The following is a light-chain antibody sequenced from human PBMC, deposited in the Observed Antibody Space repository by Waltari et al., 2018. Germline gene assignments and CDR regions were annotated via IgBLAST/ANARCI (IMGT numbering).Light chain of an antibody. Sequence: EVVLTQSPATLSLSPGERATLSCRASHNISRYLGWYQQTPGQPPRLLIYDASNRATGVPDRVTGSGSGTDFTLTISSLEPEDLAVYYCQQRSSWLPLTFGGGTKVEIK. CDR1: HNISRY. CDR2: DAS. J-gene: IGKJ4*01. CDR3: QQRSSWLPLT. V-gene: IGKV3-11*01.